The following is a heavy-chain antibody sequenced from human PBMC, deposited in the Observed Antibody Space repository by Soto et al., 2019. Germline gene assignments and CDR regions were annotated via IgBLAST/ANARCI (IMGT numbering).Heavy chain of an antibody. CDR2: INPNSGGT. D-gene: IGHD2-21*01. CDR3: ARVLWGTLRNVTTPIGY. V-gene: IGHV1-2*02. CDR1: GYTFTGYY. J-gene: IGHJ4*02. Sequence: QVLLVQSGAEVKNPGASVKVSCKASGYTFTGYYMHWVRQAPGQGLEWMGWINPNSGGTNYAQKFQGRVTMTRDTSISTAYMELSRLRSDDTAVYYCARVLWGTLRNVTTPIGYWGQGTLVTVSS.